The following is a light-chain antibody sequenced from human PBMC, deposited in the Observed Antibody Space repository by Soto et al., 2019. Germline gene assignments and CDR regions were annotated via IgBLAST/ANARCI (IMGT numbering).Light chain of an antibody. CDR3: QQYNNWPFS. CDR1: QSVSSD. J-gene: IGKJ5*01. V-gene: IGKV3-11*01. Sequence: EIVLTQSPATLYLSPGERATLSCRASQSVSSDLAWYQQKPGQAPRLLIYDASNRATGIPARFSGSGSETDFTLTISGLRSEDSAVYFCQQYNNWPFSFGQGTRLEIK. CDR2: DAS.